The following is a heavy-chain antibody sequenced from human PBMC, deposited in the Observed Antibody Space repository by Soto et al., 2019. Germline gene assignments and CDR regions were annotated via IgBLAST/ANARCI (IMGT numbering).Heavy chain of an antibody. CDR3: ARSQGSSTSLEIYYYYYYGMDV. CDR2: IIPISGTA. Sequence: QVQLVQSGAEVKKPGSSVKVSCKASGGTFSSYAISWVRQAPGQGLEWMGGIIPISGTANYAQKFQGSVTITADESTSTAYTELSSMRSEDTAVYYCARSQGSSTSLEIYYYYYYGMDVCGQGTTVTVSS. J-gene: IGHJ6*02. CDR1: GGTFSSYA. V-gene: IGHV1-69*01. D-gene: IGHD2-2*01.